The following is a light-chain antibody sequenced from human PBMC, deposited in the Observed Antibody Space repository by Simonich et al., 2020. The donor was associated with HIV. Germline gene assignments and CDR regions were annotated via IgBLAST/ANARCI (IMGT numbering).Light chain of an antibody. CDR3: QQYNDWPRT. V-gene: IGKV4-1*01. CDR1: QSVLSRSNNKNY. CDR2: WAS. Sequence: DIVRTQSPDSLTVSLGERATINCKSSQSVLSRSNNKNYLTWYQQKPGQPPKLLIYWASTRESGVPDRFSGSGSGTEFTLTISSMQSEDFAVYYCQQYNDWPRTFGQGTKVEI. J-gene: IGKJ1*01.